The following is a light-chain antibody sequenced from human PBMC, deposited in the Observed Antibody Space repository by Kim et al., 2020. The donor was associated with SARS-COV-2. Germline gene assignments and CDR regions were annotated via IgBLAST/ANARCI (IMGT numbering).Light chain of an antibody. J-gene: IGLJ3*02. V-gene: IGLV3-21*04. CDR2: YDS. CDR1: NIGSKS. Sequence: SYELTQPPSVSVAPGKTARITWGGNNIGSKSVHWYQQKPGQAPVLFIYYDSDRPSGIPERFSGSNSGNTATLTISRVEAGDEADYYCQVWDSSSDHRVLGGGTQLTVL. CDR3: QVWDSSSDHRV.